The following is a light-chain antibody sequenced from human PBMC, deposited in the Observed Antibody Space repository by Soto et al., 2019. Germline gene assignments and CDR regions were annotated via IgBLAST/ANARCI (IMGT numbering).Light chain of an antibody. CDR2: DVS. V-gene: IGKV3-11*01. CDR1: QSVNTY. J-gene: IGKJ4*02. CDR3: QQRSNWPPT. Sequence: EVVLTQSPATLSLSPGERATLSCRASQSVNTYLAWYQQKPGQAPGLLMYDVSKRATGIPARFSGSGSGTDFPLTISSLEPEDFAVYYCQQRSNWPPTFGGGAKVEIK.